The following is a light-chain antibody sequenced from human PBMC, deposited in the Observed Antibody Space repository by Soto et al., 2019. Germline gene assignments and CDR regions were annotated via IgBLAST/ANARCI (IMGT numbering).Light chain of an antibody. CDR3: SSYTSSSTYVV. V-gene: IGLV2-14*01. J-gene: IGLJ2*01. Sequence: QSALTQPASVSGSPVQSITISCTGTSSDVGGYNYVSWYQQHPGKAPKLMIYDVSNRPSGVSNRFSGSKSGNTASLTISGLQAEDEADYSCSSYTSSSTYVVFGGGTKLTVL. CDR2: DVS. CDR1: SSDVGGYNY.